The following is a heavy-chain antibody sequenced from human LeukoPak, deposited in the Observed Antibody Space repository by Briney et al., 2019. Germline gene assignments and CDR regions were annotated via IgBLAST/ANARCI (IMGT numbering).Heavy chain of an antibody. J-gene: IGHJ5*02. CDR1: GGSFSGYY. Sequence: SETLSLTCAVYGGSFSGYYWSWIRQPPGKGLEWIGEINHSGSTNYNPSLKSRVTISVDTSKNQFSLKLSSVTAADTAVYYCARGGGSYYDFWSGKDPFDPWGRGTLVTVSS. V-gene: IGHV4-34*01. CDR3: ARGGGSYYDFWSGKDPFDP. D-gene: IGHD3-3*01. CDR2: INHSGST.